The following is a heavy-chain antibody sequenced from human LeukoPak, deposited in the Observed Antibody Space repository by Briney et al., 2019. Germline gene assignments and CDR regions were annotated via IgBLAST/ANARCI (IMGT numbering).Heavy chain of an antibody. J-gene: IGHJ3*02. CDR3: ARYYGGTDTFDI. CDR1: GGSISSGDYY. CDR2: ISYSGGT. Sequence: SETLSLTCTVSGGSISSGDYYWSWIRQPPGKGLEWTGYISYSGGTSYNPALKSRVTLSMDPSKNQFSLNLTSLTAADTAVYYCARYYGGTDTFDIWGQGTMVTVSS. V-gene: IGHV4-61*08. D-gene: IGHD4-17*01.